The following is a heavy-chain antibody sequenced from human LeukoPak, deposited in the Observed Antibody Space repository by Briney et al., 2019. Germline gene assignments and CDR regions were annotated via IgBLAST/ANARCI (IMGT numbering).Heavy chain of an antibody. V-gene: IGHV4-34*01. CDR2: INHSGST. D-gene: IGHD3-22*01. J-gene: IGHJ4*02. CDR1: GGSFSGYY. Sequence: SETLSLTCAVYGGSFSGYYWSWIRQPPGKGLESIGEINHSGSTNYNPSLKSRVTISVDTSKNQFSLKLSSVTAADTAVYYCARDYYDSSGYVLDYWGQGALVTVSS. CDR3: ARDYYDSSGYVLDY.